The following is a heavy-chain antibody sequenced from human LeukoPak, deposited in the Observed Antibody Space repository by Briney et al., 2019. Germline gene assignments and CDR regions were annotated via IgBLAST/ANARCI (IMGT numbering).Heavy chain of an antibody. CDR2: ISYDGNNK. D-gene: IGHD3-16*01. CDR3: AKDGGRYYYGMDV. V-gene: IGHV3-30*18. J-gene: IGHJ6*02. Sequence: GGSLSLSCVASGFTFSSYGTHWVRQAPGKGLEWVAVISYDGNNKEYADSVKGRFTVSRDNSKNTLYLQVSSLRAEDTAVYYCAKDGGRYYYGMDVWGQGTTVTVSS. CDR1: GFTFSSYG.